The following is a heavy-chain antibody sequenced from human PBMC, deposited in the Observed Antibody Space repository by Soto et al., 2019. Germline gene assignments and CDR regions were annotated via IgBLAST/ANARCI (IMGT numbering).Heavy chain of an antibody. Sequence: PWGSLRLPCAASGFIFNTYGMSWVRQAPGKGLEWVATFSCSANYIYYSDSVKSRLTICSVSTKNTLFLQMNSLSADVRALYFCARAIKGNGSKFDFWGQGTQVTVSA. J-gene: IGHJ4*02. CDR1: GFIFNTYG. CDR3: ARAIKGNGSKFDF. CDR2: FSCSANYI. V-gene: IGHV3-23*01. D-gene: IGHD1-1*01.